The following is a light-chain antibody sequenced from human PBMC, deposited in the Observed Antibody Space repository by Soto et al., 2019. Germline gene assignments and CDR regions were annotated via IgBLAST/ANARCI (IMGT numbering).Light chain of an antibody. Sequence: QSVLTQPASVSGSPGQSITISCTGTSSDVGAYNYISWYQQYPGTAPKIMIYEVSSRPSGVSHRFSGSKSGNTASLTISGLQPEDEADYYCQSYDSSLSGYVFGTGTKVTV. CDR3: QSYDSSLSGYV. V-gene: IGLV2-14*01. CDR1: SSDVGAYNY. CDR2: EVS. J-gene: IGLJ1*01.